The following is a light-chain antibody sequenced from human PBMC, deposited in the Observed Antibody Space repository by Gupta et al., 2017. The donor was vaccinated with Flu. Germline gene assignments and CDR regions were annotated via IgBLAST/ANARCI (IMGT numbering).Light chain of an antibody. Sequence: SYVLAQPPSVSVAPGQTASFTCGGNNIGRKRVHWYQQKPGQAPVLVLYDNSDRPSGIPERFSGSNSGNTATLTISRVEAGDEAAYYCQVWDNTSDHPMVFGGGTKLTVL. CDR2: DNS. CDR1: NIGRKR. V-gene: IGLV3-21*02. CDR3: QVWDNTSDHPMV. J-gene: IGLJ3*02.